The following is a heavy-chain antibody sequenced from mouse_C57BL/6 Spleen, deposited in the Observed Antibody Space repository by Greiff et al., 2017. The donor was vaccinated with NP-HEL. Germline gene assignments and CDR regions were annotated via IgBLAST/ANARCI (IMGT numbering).Heavy chain of an antibody. D-gene: IGHD1-3*01. Sequence: EVMLVESGGGLVKPGGSLKLSCAASGFTFSDYGMHWVRQAPEKGLEWVAYISSGSSTIYYADTVKGRFTISSDNAKNTLFLQMTSLRSEDTAMDYCARSGFAYWGQGTLVTVSA. CDR2: ISSGSSTI. V-gene: IGHV5-17*01. CDR1: GFTFSDYG. J-gene: IGHJ3*01. CDR3: ARSGFAY.